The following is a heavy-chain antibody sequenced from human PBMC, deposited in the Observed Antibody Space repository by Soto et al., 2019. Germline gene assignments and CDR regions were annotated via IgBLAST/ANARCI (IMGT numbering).Heavy chain of an antibody. V-gene: IGHV4-59*02. CDR2: VYHSGSA. Sequence: QVQLQESGPGLVKASETLSLTCTVSGDSVNNYYWSWVRQAPGKGLEWIAYVYHSGSANHSSSLKSRVTISIDTARNQFFLKLKSXTAADXAXXXXAXXXXXCXGEWCLRYFDLWGRGTLVTVSS. CDR1: GDSVNNYY. D-gene: IGHD2-21*01. J-gene: IGHJ2*01. CDR3: AXXXXXCXGEWCLRYFDL.